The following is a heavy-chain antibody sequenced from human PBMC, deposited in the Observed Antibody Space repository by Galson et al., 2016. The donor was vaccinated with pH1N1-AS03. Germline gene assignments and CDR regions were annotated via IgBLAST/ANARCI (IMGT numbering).Heavy chain of an antibody. V-gene: IGHV4-39*01. J-gene: IGHJ5*02. D-gene: IGHD4-17*01. CDR2: IYYSGST. CDR1: GGSISSSSYY. CDR3: ARRVYGDYVNWFDP. Sequence: LSLTCTVSGGSISSSSYYWGWIRQPPGKGLEWIGSIYYSGSTYYNPSLKSRVTISVDTSKNQFSLKLSSVTAADTAVYYRARRVYGDYVNWFDPWGQGTLVTVS.